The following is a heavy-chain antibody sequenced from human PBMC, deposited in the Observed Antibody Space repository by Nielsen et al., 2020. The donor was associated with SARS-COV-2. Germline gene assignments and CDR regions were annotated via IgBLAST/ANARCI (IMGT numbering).Heavy chain of an antibody. D-gene: IGHD6-19*01. Sequence: GESLKISCAASGFTFSSYGMHWVRQAPGKGLEWVAVISYDGSNKYYADSVKGRFTISRDNSKNTLYLQMNSLRAEDTAVYYCARMNEQWLAPADYYMDVWGKGTTVTVSS. V-gene: IGHV3-30*03. CDR1: GFTFSSYG. CDR2: ISYDGSNK. J-gene: IGHJ6*03. CDR3: ARMNEQWLAPADYYMDV.